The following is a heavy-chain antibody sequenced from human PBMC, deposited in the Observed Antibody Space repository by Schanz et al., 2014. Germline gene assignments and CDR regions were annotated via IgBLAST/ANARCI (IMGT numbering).Heavy chain of an antibody. J-gene: IGHJ4*02. CDR1: GFTLSNYA. V-gene: IGHV3-23*04. Sequence: EVQLVESGGGLVQPGGSLRLSCAASGFTLSNYAMSWVRQAPGKGLEWVSAISGSGGTTYYADSVKGRFTISRDNSKNTLYLQMNSLRAEDTAVYYCARVDSSGYFFDNWGQGTRVTVSS. D-gene: IGHD3-22*01. CDR3: ARVDSSGYFFDN. CDR2: ISGSGGTT.